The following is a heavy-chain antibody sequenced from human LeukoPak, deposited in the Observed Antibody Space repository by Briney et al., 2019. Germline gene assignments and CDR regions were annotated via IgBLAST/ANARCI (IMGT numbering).Heavy chain of an antibody. CDR1: GFIFSRNG. Sequence: GGSLRLSCAASGFIFSRNGMHWVRQSPGKGLEWVAFIRYDAKNEYYADSVKGRFTVSRDNSKNTLYLQMNSLRAEDTAVYYCARDGDSSSSEYYFDYWGQGTLVTVSS. D-gene: IGHD6-6*01. CDR3: ARDGDSSSSEYYFDY. V-gene: IGHV3-30*02. J-gene: IGHJ4*02. CDR2: IRYDAKNE.